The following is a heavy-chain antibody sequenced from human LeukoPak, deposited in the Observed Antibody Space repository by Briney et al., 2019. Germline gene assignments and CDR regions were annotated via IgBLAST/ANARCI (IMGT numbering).Heavy chain of an antibody. J-gene: IGHJ4*02. Sequence: PSETLSLTCTVSGGSISSYYWSWIRQPAGKGLEWIGRIYTSGSTNYNPSLKSRVTMSVDTSKNQFSLKLSSVTAADTAVYYCARVPAYSGYDSTSFDYWGQGTPVTVSS. CDR2: IYTSGST. CDR3: ARVPAYSGYDSTSFDY. D-gene: IGHD5-12*01. V-gene: IGHV4-4*07. CDR1: GGSISSYY.